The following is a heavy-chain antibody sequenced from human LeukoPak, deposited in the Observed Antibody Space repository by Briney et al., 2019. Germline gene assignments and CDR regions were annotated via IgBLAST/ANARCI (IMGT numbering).Heavy chain of an antibody. Sequence: PSETLSLTCAVYGGSISSGSYYWSWIRQPAGKGLEWIGYIYYSGSTSYNPSLKSRVTISVDTSKNQFSLKLSSVTAADTAVYYCARAGEGYCSGGSCPPDYWGQGTLVTVSS. V-gene: IGHV4-61*10. J-gene: IGHJ4*02. CDR1: GGSISSGSYY. CDR2: IYYSGST. CDR3: ARAGEGYCSGGSCPPDY. D-gene: IGHD2-15*01.